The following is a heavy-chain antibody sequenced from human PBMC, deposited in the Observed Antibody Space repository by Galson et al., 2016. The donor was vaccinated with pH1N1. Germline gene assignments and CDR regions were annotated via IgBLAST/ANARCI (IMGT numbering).Heavy chain of an antibody. CDR2: IIPIFKTT. J-gene: IGHJ2*01. Sequence: SVKVSCKASGGTFGSYGINWVRQAPGQGLEWMGGIIPIFKTTKSAQNFQGRVTITADESTTTAYMELSSLGSEDTAVYYCAREDYKYTDLSDCYFYLWGRGTLVSVSS. CDR1: GGTFGSYG. V-gene: IGHV1-69*13. CDR3: AREDYKYTDLSDCYFYL. D-gene: IGHD2-2*02.